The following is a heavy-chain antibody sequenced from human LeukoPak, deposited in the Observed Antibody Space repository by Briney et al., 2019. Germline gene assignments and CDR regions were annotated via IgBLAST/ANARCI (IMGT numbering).Heavy chain of an antibody. D-gene: IGHD3-22*01. J-gene: IGHJ1*01. CDR1: GGSLSSYY. CDR3: ATSATGDSTGYYYFHFHH. Sequence: SETLSLTCSVSGGSLSSYYWSWIRQPAGKGLEWIGRIYTSGRTDYNPSLKSRVTMSVETSKNQFSLKLTSVTAADTAVYYCATSATGDSTGYYYFHFHHWGQGTLVTVSS. CDR2: IYTSGRT. V-gene: IGHV4-4*07.